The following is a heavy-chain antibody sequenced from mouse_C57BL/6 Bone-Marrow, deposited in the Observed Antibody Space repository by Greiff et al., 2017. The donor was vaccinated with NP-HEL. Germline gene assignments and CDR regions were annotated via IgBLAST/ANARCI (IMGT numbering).Heavy chain of an antibody. CDR3: ARMELLLFYYYAMDY. CDR2: IWWDDDK. V-gene: IGHV8-8*01. J-gene: IGHJ4*01. Sequence: QVTLKESGPGILQPSQTLSLTCSFSGFSLSTFGMGVGWIRQPSGKGLEWLAHIWWDDDKYYNPALKSRLTISKDTSKNQVFLKIANVDTADTATYYCARMELLLFYYYAMDYWGQGTSVTVSS. D-gene: IGHD2-12*01. CDR1: GFSLSTFGMG.